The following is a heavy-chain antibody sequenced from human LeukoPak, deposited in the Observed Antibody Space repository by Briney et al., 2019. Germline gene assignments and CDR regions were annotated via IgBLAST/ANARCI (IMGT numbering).Heavy chain of an antibody. Sequence: GGSLRLSCAASGFTFDDYGMSWVRQAPGKGLEWVSGINWNGGSTGYADSVKGRFTISIDNAKNSLYLQMNSLRAEDTALYYCARDRGYGDTDYFDYWGQGTLVTVSS. D-gene: IGHD4-17*01. CDR2: INWNGGST. J-gene: IGHJ4*02. CDR1: GFTFDDYG. CDR3: ARDRGYGDTDYFDY. V-gene: IGHV3-20*04.